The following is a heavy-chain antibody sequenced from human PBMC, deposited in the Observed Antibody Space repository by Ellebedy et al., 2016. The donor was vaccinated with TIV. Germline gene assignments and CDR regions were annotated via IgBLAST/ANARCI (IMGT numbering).Heavy chain of an antibody. CDR3: ARVSVDVVIGYHYFYMDI. CDR1: GYIFTSFG. V-gene: IGHV1-18*01. Sequence: ASVKVSXXASGYIFTSFGLSWVRQAPGQGLEWMGWISAYNGDINYAQNFQGRVAMTTDTATSTVYVDLRSLRSDDTAVYYCARVSVDVVIGYHYFYMDIWGKGTTVTVSS. D-gene: IGHD6-6*01. CDR2: ISAYNGDI. J-gene: IGHJ6*03.